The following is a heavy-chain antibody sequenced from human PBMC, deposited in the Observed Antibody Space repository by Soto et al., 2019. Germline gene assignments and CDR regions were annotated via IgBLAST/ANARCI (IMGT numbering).Heavy chain of an antibody. CDR2: ISSSGYI. J-gene: IGHJ6*02. Sequence: GGSLRLSCAASGFNFNSYTINWVRQAPGNRLEWLSSISSSGYIFSTDSSGGRFTISIANAKNSVYLQLKSLRAEDTAIYFCARDCSGGSCYPGMDVWGQGTTVTVSS. D-gene: IGHD2-15*01. V-gene: IGHV3-21*01. CDR3: ARDCSGGSCYPGMDV. CDR1: GFNFNSYT.